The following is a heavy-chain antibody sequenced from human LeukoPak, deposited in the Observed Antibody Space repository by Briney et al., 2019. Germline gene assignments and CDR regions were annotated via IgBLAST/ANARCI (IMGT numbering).Heavy chain of an antibody. CDR3: ARRMGRRFGERYYYYHYMDV. CDR1: GGSFSGYY. V-gene: IGHV4-34*01. J-gene: IGHJ6*03. Sequence: PSETLSLTCVVFGGSFSGYYWSWIRQPPGKGLEWIGEINHSGSINYNSSLKSRVTISVDTSKNQFSLKLSSVTAADTAVYYCARRMGRRFGERYYYYHYMDVWGKGTTVTISS. CDR2: INHSGSI. D-gene: IGHD3-10*01.